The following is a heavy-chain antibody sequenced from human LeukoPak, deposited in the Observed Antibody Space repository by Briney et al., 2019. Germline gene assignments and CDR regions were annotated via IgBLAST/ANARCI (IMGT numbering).Heavy chain of an antibody. CDR3: AKVGHYYGDLPGIDP. CDR2: ISGSGGST. J-gene: IGHJ5*02. D-gene: IGHD4-17*01. V-gene: IGHV3-23*01. Sequence: GGSLRLSCAASGFTFSSYAMSWVRQAPGRGLEWVSAISGSGGSTYYAGSVKGRFTISRDNSKNTLYLQMNSLRAEDTAVYYCAKVGHYYGDLPGIDPWGQGTLVTVSS. CDR1: GFTFSSYA.